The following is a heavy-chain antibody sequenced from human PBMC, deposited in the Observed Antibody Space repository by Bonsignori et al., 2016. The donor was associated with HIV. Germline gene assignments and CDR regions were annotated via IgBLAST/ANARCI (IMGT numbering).Heavy chain of an antibody. Sequence: GSLRLSCAVYGGSFSDYYWIWIRQSPEKGLEWIGEINHSGSTNYNPSLRSRVTMSIDTSKNQFSLNLTSMAAADTAVYYCARGDVERYCSGGSCGYYYYYMDVWGQGNTVTVSS. CDR1: GGSFSDYY. V-gene: IGHV4-34*01. CDR2: INHSGST. D-gene: IGHD2-15*01. CDR3: ARGDVERYCSGGSCGYYYYYMDV. J-gene: IGHJ6*03.